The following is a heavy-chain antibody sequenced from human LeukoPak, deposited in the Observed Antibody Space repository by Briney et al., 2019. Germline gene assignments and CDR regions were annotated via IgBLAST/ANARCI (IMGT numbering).Heavy chain of an antibody. J-gene: IGHJ4*02. CDR3: ARDLLGWELHYFDY. V-gene: IGHV3-21*01. CDR1: GFTFSTYN. CDR2: ISGSSSYI. D-gene: IGHD1-26*01. Sequence: GGSLRLSCAASGFTFSTYNMNWLRQAPGKGLEWVSYISGSSSYIYYADSVKGRFSISRDNAKNSLYLQMNSLRAEDTAVYYCARDLLGWELHYFDYWGQGTLVTVSS.